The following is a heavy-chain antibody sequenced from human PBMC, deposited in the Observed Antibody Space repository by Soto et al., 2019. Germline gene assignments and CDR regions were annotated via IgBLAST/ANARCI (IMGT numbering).Heavy chain of an antibody. CDR2: ISWKRNTI. V-gene: IGHV3-9*01. CDR1: GFTFDNYA. CDR3: AQETGPN. Sequence: QPGGSLRLSCAASGFTFDNYAMHWVRQAPGKGLERVSGISWKRNTIAYEDSVKGRLTISRDNAKNSMYLQMNSLRAEDTAFYYCAQETGPNWGQGTLVTVAS. J-gene: IGHJ4*02.